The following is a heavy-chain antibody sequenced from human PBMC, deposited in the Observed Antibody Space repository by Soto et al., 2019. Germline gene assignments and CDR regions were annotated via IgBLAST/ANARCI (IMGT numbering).Heavy chain of an antibody. J-gene: IGHJ6*02. V-gene: IGHV1-24*01. CDR2: FDPEDGET. Sequence: ASVKVSCKGSGYTLTDLSMRWVRQAPGKGLEWMGGFDPEDGETIYAQKFQGRVTMTEDTSTDTAYMELSSLRSEDTAVYYCETLSSLLYSLDVWRQRTTVTVAS. CDR3: ETLSSLLYSLDV. CDR1: GYTLTDLS. D-gene: IGHD3-10*01.